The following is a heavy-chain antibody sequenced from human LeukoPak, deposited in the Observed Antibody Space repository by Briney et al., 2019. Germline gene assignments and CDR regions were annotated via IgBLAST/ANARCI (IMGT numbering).Heavy chain of an antibody. Sequence: SETLSLTCAVYGGFFSGYYWSWVRQPPAKGLEWIGEINHSGSTNYNPSLKSRVTISVDTSKNQFSLKLSSVTAADTAVYYCARGRYSSSWTPHYWGQGTLVTVSS. J-gene: IGHJ4*02. CDR3: ARGRYSSSWTPHY. V-gene: IGHV4-34*01. D-gene: IGHD6-13*01. CDR2: INHSGST. CDR1: GGFFSGYY.